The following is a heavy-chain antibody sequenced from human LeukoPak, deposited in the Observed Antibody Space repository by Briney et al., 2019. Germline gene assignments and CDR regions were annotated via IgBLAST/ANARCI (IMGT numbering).Heavy chain of an antibody. CDR2: ISGSGGST. Sequence: PGGSLRLSCAASGFTFSSYAMSWVRQAPGKGLEWVSAISGSGGSTYYADSVKGRFTISRDNSKNTLYLQMNSLRAEDTAVYFCAKVIAVAGIAFDYWGQGTLVTVSS. J-gene: IGHJ4*01. V-gene: IGHV3-23*01. D-gene: IGHD6-19*01. CDR1: GFTFSSYA. CDR3: AKVIAVAGIAFDY.